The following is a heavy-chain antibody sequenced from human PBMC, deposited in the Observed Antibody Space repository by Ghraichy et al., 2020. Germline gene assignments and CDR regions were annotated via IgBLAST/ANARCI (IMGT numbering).Heavy chain of an antibody. CDR3: ARDPVGATHPNAFDI. CDR1: GYTFTSYG. V-gene: IGHV1-18*04. J-gene: IGHJ3*02. D-gene: IGHD1-26*01. Sequence: ASVKVSCKASGYTFTSYGISWVRQAPGQGLEWMGWISAYNGNTNYAQKLQGRVTMTTDTSTSTAYMELRSLRSDDTAVYYCARDPVGATHPNAFDIWGQGTMVTVSS. CDR2: ISAYNGNT.